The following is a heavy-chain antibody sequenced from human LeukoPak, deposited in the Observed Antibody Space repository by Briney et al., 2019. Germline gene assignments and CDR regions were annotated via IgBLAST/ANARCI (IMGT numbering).Heavy chain of an antibody. CDR2: IYPGDSDT. CDR3: ARRAPSQIWFDP. V-gene: IGHV5-51*01. Sequence: GESLKISFKGSGYPFTNYWIGWVRQMPGKGLELMGIIYPGDSDTRYSPSFQGQVTISADKSSSTAYLQWSSLKASDAAIYYCARRAPSQIWFDPWGQGTLVTVSS. CDR1: GYPFTNYW. J-gene: IGHJ5*02.